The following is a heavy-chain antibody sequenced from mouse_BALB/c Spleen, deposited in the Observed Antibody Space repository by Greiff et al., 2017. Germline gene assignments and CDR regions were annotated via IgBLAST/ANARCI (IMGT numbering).Heavy chain of an antibody. J-gene: IGHJ2*01. CDR1: GFSLTSYG. CDR3: ARGGGRYYFDY. D-gene: IGHD1-1*02. V-gene: IGHV2-2*02. Sequence: VKVVESGPGLVQPSQSLSITCTVSGFSLTSYGVHWVRQSPGKGLEWLGVIWSGGSTDYNAAFISRLSISKDNSKSQVFFKMNSLQANDTAIYYCARGGGRYYFDYWGQGTTLTVSS. CDR2: IWSGGST.